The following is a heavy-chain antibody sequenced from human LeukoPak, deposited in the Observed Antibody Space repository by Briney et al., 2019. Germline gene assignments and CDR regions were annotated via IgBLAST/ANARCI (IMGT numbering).Heavy chain of an antibody. CDR2: ISGSGGST. CDR1: GFTFSSYT. Sequence: GGSLRLSCAASGFTFSSYTMSWVRQAPGKGLEWVSAISGSGGSTYYADSVKGRFTISRDNSKNTLYLQMNSLRAEDTAVYYCAKDNRGYDFWSGYYGTSYFDYWGQGTLVTVSS. V-gene: IGHV3-23*01. D-gene: IGHD3-3*01. CDR3: AKDNRGYDFWSGYYGTSYFDY. J-gene: IGHJ4*02.